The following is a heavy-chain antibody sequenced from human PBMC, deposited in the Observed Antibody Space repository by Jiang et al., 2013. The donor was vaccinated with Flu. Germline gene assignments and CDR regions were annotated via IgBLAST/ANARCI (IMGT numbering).Heavy chain of an antibody. CDR2: ISTYNGDT. D-gene: IGHD1-26*01. CDR3: ATVTQEGAIFDY. V-gene: IGHV1-18*01. J-gene: IGHJ4*02. CDR1: GYTFTNYG. Sequence: GAEVKKPGASVKVSCKTSGYTFTNYGITWVRQAPGQGLEWMGWISTYNGDTVYAQKLQGRVTMTTDTSTTTAYMELRSLRSDDTAVFYCATVTQEGAIFDYWGQGTL.